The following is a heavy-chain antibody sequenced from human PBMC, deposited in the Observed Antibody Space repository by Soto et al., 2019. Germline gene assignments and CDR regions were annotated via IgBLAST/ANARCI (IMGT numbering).Heavy chain of an antibody. J-gene: IGHJ3*02. Sequence: PGESLKISCKGSGYSFTSYWIGWVRQLPGKGLEWMGIIYPGDSDTRYSPSFQGQVTISADKPISTAYLQWSSLKASDTAMYYCARILGGSYSRGTRYAFDICGQGTMVTV. V-gene: IGHV5-51*01. CDR3: ARILGGSYSRGTRYAFDI. CDR1: GYSFTSYW. D-gene: IGHD3-16*01. CDR2: IYPGDSDT.